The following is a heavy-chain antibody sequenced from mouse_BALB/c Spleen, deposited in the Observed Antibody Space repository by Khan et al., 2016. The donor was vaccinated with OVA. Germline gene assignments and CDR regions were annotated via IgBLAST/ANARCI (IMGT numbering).Heavy chain of an antibody. CDR1: GFAFSSYD. CDR2: ISSGGGSI. CDR3: TRHQATMITTSCYFDV. J-gene: IGHJ1*01. Sequence: EVELVESGGGLVKPGGSLKLSCAASGFAFSSYDMSWVRQTPEKRLDWVAYISSGGGSIYFPDTVKGRFTISRDNAKKTLYLQMGSLKSEDTAMYYCTRHQATMITTSCYFDVWGAGTTVTVSS. D-gene: IGHD2-4*01. V-gene: IGHV5-12-1*01.